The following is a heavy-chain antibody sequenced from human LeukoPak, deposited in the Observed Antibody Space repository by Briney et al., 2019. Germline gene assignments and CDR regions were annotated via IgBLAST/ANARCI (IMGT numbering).Heavy chain of an antibody. J-gene: IGHJ4*02. Sequence: GGSLRLSCAASGFTFSSYGMHWVRQAPGKGLEWVAFIRYDGSNKYYADSVKGRFTISRDHSKNTLYLQMNSLRSEDTAVYYCAKSLIPAATLGYWGQGTLVTGSS. V-gene: IGHV3-30*02. CDR3: AKSLIPAATLGY. D-gene: IGHD2-2*01. CDR2: IRYDGSNK. CDR1: GFTFSSYG.